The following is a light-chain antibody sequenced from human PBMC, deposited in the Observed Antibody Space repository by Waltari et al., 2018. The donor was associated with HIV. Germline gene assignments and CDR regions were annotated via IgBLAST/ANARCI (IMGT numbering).Light chain of an antibody. J-gene: IGLJ3*02. V-gene: IGLV3-25*03. CDR2: KHS. Sequence: SYELTQPPSVSVSPGQTARITCSGDASPKKYAYWYQQKPGQAPVAVIYKHSGRPSGLRERFAGSSSGTTVTFTISGVQAEDEADYYCQSADSSGTWVFCGGTELTVL. CDR1: ASPKKY. CDR3: QSADSSGTWV.